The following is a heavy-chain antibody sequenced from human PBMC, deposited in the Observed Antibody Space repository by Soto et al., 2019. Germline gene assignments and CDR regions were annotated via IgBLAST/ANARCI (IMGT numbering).Heavy chain of an antibody. D-gene: IGHD1-26*01. Sequence: GGSLRLSCAASGFTFDDYGMSWVRQAPGKGLEWVSGINWNGGSTGYADSVKGRFTISRDNAKNSLYLQMNSLRAEDTALYYCARDSLWGVGATPDAFDIWGQGTMVTVSS. CDR3: ARDSLWGVGATPDAFDI. V-gene: IGHV3-20*04. CDR2: INWNGGST. CDR1: GFTFDDYG. J-gene: IGHJ3*02.